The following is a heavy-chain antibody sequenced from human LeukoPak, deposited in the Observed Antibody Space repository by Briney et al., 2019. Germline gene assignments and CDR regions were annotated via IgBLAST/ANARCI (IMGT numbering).Heavy chain of an antibody. CDR1: GFTFSSYA. V-gene: IGHV3-23*01. CDR3: ATVRYSGSYDY. D-gene: IGHD1-26*01. CDR2: ISGSGGST. J-gene: IGHJ4*02. Sequence: GGSLRLSCAASGFTFSSYAMSWVRQAPGKGLEWVSAISGSGGSTYYADSVKGRFTISRDNSKNTLYLQMNNLRSEDTAVYYCATVRYSGSYDYWGQGTLVTVSS.